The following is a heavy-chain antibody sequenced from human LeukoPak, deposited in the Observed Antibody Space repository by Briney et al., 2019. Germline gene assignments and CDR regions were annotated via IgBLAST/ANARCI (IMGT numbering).Heavy chain of an antibody. Sequence: GGSLRLSCAASGFTFSGSAIHWVRQASGKGLEWVGRIRSRANNYATAYAASVKGRFTISRDDSNKTAFLQMSSLRTEDTAVYYCTVNHDYGDHWGQGTLVTVSS. CDR2: IRSRANNYAT. CDR1: GFTFSGSA. V-gene: IGHV3-73*01. D-gene: IGHD4-17*01. CDR3: TVNHDYGDH. J-gene: IGHJ4*02.